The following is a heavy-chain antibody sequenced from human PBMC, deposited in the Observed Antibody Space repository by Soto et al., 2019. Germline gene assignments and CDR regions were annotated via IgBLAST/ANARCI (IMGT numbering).Heavy chain of an antibody. CDR1: GGSFSGYY. Sequence: SETLSLTCAVYGGSFSGYYWSWIRQPPGKGLEWVGQINHSGSTNYNPSLKSRVTISVDTPKNQFSLKLSSVTAADTAVYYCARGPPVCSGYYRAYYYYTDGWGKGTTVPVAS. D-gene: IGHD3-22*01. J-gene: IGHJ6*03. V-gene: IGHV4-34*01. CDR2: INHSGST. CDR3: ARGPPVCSGYYRAYYYYTDG.